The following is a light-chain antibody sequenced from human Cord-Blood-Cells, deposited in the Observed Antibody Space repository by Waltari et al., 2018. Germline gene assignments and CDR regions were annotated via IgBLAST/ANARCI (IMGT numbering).Light chain of an antibody. CDR3: QQSYSTLT. Sequence: DIQMTQSPSSLSASVGDRVTITCRASQSISSYLNWYQQKPGKAPKLLIYAASSLQSGVPSRFSGSGSGTDCTLTISSLQPEDFATDYCQQSYSTLTFGGGTKVEIK. CDR1: QSISSY. J-gene: IGKJ4*01. V-gene: IGKV1-39*01. CDR2: AAS.